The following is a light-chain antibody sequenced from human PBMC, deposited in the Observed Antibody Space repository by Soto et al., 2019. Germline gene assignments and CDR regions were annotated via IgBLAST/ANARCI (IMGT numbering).Light chain of an antibody. V-gene: IGKV3-15*01. J-gene: IGKJ2*01. CDR1: QSVSSA. CDR2: AAS. CDR3: QQYIKWPPTFT. Sequence: EIVMTQSPATLSVSPGERVTLSCRASQSVSSALAWYQQKPGQAPRLLIYAASTRATGIPGRFSGSGSGTEFTLAISSLQSEDSAVYYCQQYIKWPPTFTFGQGTKLEIK.